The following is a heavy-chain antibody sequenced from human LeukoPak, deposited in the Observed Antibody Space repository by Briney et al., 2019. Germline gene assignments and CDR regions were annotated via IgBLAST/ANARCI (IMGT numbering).Heavy chain of an antibody. CDR1: GFTFSSYA. CDR2: ISGGADIT. CDR3: AKAQNNGGDFDY. V-gene: IGHV3-23*01. J-gene: IGHJ4*02. Sequence: GGSLRLSCAASGFTFSSYAMSWVRQAPGKGLEWVSAISGGADITYYADSVKGRFTISRDNSKNTLYLQMNSLRAEDTAVYYCAKAQNNGGDFDYWGRGILVTVAS. D-gene: IGHD4-23*01.